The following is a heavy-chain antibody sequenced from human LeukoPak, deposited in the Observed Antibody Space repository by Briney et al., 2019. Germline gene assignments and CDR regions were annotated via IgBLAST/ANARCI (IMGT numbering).Heavy chain of an antibody. Sequence: GGSLRLSCAASGFTISSSYMGWVRHVPGKGLEWVSCIYGADTIYYADFVKDRFTISRDSNRNILYLQMNSLRADDTAVYYCARGARGAYFDYWGQGTLVTVSS. CDR3: ARGARGAYFDY. J-gene: IGHJ4*02. D-gene: IGHD4/OR15-4a*01. V-gene: IGHV3-66*01. CDR2: IYGADTI. CDR1: GFTISSSY.